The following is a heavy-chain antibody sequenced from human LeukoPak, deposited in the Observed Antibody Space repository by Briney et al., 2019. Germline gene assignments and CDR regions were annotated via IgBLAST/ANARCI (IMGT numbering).Heavy chain of an antibody. CDR1: GGSISIYY. CDR3: VRDRELNY. CDR2: TYNSGST. V-gene: IGHV4-59*01. J-gene: IGHJ4*02. Sequence: SETLSLTCTVSGGSISIYYWSWVRQPPGKGLEWLGYTYNSGSTLYNPSLKSRVTISVDTSRNEFSLRLTSVTAADAAVYYCVRDRELNYWGQGTLVTVSS. D-gene: IGHD3-10*01.